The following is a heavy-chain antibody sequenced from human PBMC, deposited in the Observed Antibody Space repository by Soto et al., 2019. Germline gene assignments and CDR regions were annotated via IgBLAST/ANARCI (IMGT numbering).Heavy chain of an antibody. Sequence: PSETLSLTCTVSGGSISSYYWSWIRQPPGKGLEWIGYIYYSGSTNYNPSLKSRVTISVDTSKNQFSLKLSSVTAADTAVYYCARWYTYYDILTGPYYFDYWGQGTLVTVSS. CDR1: GGSISSYY. D-gene: IGHD3-9*01. CDR3: ARWYTYYDILTGPYYFDY. V-gene: IGHV4-59*08. CDR2: IYYSGST. J-gene: IGHJ4*02.